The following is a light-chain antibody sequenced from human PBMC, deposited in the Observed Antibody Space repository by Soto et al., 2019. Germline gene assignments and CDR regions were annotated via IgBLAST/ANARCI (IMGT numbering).Light chain of an antibody. Sequence: EIVMTQFPGFLPVTPGEPASISFRSTQSLLQSDGYNYLDWYLQKPGQSPQLLIYLGSNRASGVPDRFSGSRSGTFFTLKISRVEAEEGGVYYCMRGLHATGTCGRGTKVDI. V-gene: IGKV2-28*01. CDR2: LGS. CDR3: MRGLHATGT. J-gene: IGKJ1*01. CDR1: QSLLQSDGYNY.